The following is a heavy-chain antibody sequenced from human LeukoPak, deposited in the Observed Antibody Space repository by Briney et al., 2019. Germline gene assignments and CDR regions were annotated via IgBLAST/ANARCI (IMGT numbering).Heavy chain of an antibody. CDR3: ATRGRSSSGHGFSLDC. CDR1: GFTVSSNF. D-gene: IGHD6-6*01. CDR2: IYSGGAT. V-gene: IGHV3-66*01. J-gene: IGHJ4*02. Sequence: GGSLRLSCAASGFTVSSNFMNWVRQAPGKGLEWVSLIYSGGATYHADSVKGRFTISRDNSKNTLYLQMNSLRAEDTAVYYCATRGRSSSGHGFSLDCWGQGTLVTVSS.